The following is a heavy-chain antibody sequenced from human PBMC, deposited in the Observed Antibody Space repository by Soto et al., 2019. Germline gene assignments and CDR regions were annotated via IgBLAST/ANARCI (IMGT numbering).Heavy chain of an antibody. J-gene: IGHJ4*02. CDR3: ASILIGGIAAAGHRVAGTRSFDY. Sequence: SETLSLTCAVSGGSISSSNWWSWVRQPPGKGLEWIGEIYHSGSTNYNPSLKSRVTISVDKSKNQFSLKLSSVTAADTAVYYCASILIGGIAAAGHRVAGTRSFDYWGQGTLVTVSS. CDR2: IYHSGST. V-gene: IGHV4-4*02. CDR1: GGSISSSNW. D-gene: IGHD6-13*01.